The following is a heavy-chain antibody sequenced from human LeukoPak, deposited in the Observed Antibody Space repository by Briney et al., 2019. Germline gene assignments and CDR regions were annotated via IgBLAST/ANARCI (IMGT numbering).Heavy chain of an antibody. D-gene: IGHD6-13*01. CDR3: ARGRQQLVKNDWFDP. CDR1: GFTFSSYS. Sequence: GGSLRLSCAASGFTFSSYSMNWVRQARGKGLEWVSCISSSSSYIYYADSVKGRFTISRDNAKNSLYLQMNSLRAEDTAVYYCARGRQQLVKNDWFDPWGQGTLVTVSS. V-gene: IGHV3-21*01. J-gene: IGHJ5*02. CDR2: ISSSSSYI.